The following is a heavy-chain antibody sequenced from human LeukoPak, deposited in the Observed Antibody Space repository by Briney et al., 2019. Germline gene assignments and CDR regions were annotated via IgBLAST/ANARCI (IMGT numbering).Heavy chain of an antibody. CDR3: ASGAMITVRGIDY. J-gene: IGHJ4*02. CDR2: IYYSGST. V-gene: IGHV4-59*04. CDR1: GGSISSYY. Sequence: SETLSLTCTVSGGSISSYYWSWIRQPPGKGLEWIGYIYYSGSTYYNPSLKSRVTISVDTSKNQFSLKLSSVTAADTAVYYCASGAMITVRGIDYWGQGTLVTVSS. D-gene: IGHD4-11*01.